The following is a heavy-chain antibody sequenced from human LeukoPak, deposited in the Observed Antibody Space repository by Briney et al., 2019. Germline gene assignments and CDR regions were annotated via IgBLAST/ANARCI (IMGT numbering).Heavy chain of an antibody. Sequence: GGSLRLSCAASGFTFSSYGMHWVRQAPGKGLEWVAVIWYDGSNKYYADSVKGGFTISRDNSKNTLYLQMNSLRAEDTAVYYCAKDDSSGYYYVGNFDYWGQGTLVTVSS. CDR3: AKDDSSGYYYVGNFDY. CDR1: GFTFSSYG. J-gene: IGHJ4*02. D-gene: IGHD3-22*01. V-gene: IGHV3-33*06. CDR2: IWYDGSNK.